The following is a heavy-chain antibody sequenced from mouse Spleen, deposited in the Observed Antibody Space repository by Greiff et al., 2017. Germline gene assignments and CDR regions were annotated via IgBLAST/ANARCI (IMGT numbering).Heavy chain of an antibody. CDR1: GYTFTSYW. CDR2: IHPNSGST. J-gene: IGHJ1*01. D-gene: IGHD3-3*01. CDR3: ARLEGRGVYWYFDV. Sequence: QVQLQQPGAELVKPGASVKLSCKASGYTFTSYWMHWVKQRPGQGLEWIGMIHPNSGSTNYNEKFKSKATLTVDKSSSTAYMQLSSLTSEDSAVYYCARLEGRGVYWYFDVWGAGTTVTVSS. V-gene: IGHV1-64*01.